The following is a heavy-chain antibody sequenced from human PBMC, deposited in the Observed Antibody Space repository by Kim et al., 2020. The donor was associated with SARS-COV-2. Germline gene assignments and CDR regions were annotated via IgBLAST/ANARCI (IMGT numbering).Heavy chain of an antibody. J-gene: IGHJ4*02. CDR3: ARGNRYSSSWYSPYALCYFDY. V-gene: IGHV4-34*01. D-gene: IGHD6-13*01. Sequence: SETLSLTCAVYGGSFSGYYWSWIRQPPGKGLEWIGEINHSGSTNYNPSLKSRVTISVDTSKNQFSLKLSSVTAPDTAVYYCARGNRYSSSWYSPYALCYFDYWGQGTLVTVSS. CDR2: INHSGST. CDR1: GGSFSGYY.